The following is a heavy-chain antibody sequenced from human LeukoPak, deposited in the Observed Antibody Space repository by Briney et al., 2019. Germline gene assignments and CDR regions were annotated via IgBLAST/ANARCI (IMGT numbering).Heavy chain of an antibody. CDR3: AKESFWSGLVPLDY. D-gene: IGHD3-3*01. CDR2: ISYDASNK. V-gene: IGHV3-30*18. J-gene: IGHJ4*02. Sequence: GGSLRLSCAASGFTFSSYGMHWVRQAPGNGLEWVAVISYDASNKYYTDSVKGRFTISRDNSKNTLYLQMNSLRAEDTAMYYCAKESFWSGLVPLDYWGQGSLVTVSS. CDR1: GFTFSSYG.